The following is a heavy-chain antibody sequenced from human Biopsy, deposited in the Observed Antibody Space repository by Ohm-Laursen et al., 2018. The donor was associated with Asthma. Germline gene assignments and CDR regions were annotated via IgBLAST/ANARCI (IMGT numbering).Heavy chain of an antibody. CDR3: AKPLNTYNFYAYDV. J-gene: IGHJ6*02. CDR2: TTWNSGSR. D-gene: IGHD5/OR15-5a*01. Sequence: SLRLSCSASGFNFDDFAMHWVRQAPGKGLEWVAATTWNSGSRVYAVSVKGRFTISRDNAQNSLYLHMNGLKPEDTAVYYCAKPLNTYNFYAYDVWDQGTTVVVSS. V-gene: IGHV3-9*01. CDR1: GFNFDDFA.